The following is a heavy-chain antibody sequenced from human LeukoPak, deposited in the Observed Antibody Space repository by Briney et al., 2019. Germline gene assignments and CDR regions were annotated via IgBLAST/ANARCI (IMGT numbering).Heavy chain of an antibody. D-gene: IGHD3-22*01. CDR2: IYSGGTI. Sequence: GGSLRLSCAASGFIIRTYYMSWVRQVPGKGLEWVSVIYSGGTIRYADSVKGRFTFSRDNFKYTLNLQMNSLRADDTAVYYCVRAVHHNFYSDSSGYYGDAFDVWGQGTVVTVSS. CDR3: VRAVHHNFYSDSSGYYGDAFDV. J-gene: IGHJ3*01. V-gene: IGHV3-53*01. CDR1: GFIIRTYY.